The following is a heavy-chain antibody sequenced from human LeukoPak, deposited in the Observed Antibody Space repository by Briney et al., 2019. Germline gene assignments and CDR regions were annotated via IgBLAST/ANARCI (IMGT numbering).Heavy chain of an antibody. CDR2: INHSGST. D-gene: IGHD5-18*01. J-gene: IGHJ4*02. V-gene: IGHV4-34*01. CDR3: ARGPYKSGYSYGPALRFFDY. CDR1: GGSFSGYY. Sequence: PSETLSLTCAVYGGSFSGYYWSWIRQPPGKGLEGIGEINHSGSTNYNPSLKSRVTISVDTSKNQFSLKLSSVTAADTAVYYCARGPYKSGYSYGPALRFFDYWGQGTLVTVSS.